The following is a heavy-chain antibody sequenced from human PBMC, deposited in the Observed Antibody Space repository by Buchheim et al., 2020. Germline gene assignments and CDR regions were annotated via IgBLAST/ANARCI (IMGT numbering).Heavy chain of an antibody. Sequence: QVHLVQSGAEVKNPGASVKVSCKASGYTFTNYNVHWVRQAPGQGLEWLGIINQSGTGTNYAQKLQGRVTMTRNTSTATVYMELSSLKSEDTAVYYCATEAPKTYYFDYWGQGTL. CDR3: ATEAPKTYYFDY. CDR1: GYTFTNYN. CDR2: INQSGTGT. V-gene: IGHV1-46*01. J-gene: IGHJ4*02.